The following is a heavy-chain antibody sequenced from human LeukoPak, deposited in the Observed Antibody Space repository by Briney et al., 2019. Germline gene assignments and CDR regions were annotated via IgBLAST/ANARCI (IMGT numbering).Heavy chain of an antibody. V-gene: IGHV3-23*01. D-gene: IGHD3-3*01. CDR1: GFTFSSYA. CDR2: ISGSGGST. J-gene: IGHJ4*02. Sequence: GGSLRLSCAASGFTFSSYAMSWVRQAPGKGLEWVSAISGSGGSTYYADSVKGRFTISRDKSKNTLYLQMNSLRAEDTAVYYCAKVASDYDFWSGHGGYWGQGTLVTVFS. CDR3: AKVASDYDFWSGHGGY.